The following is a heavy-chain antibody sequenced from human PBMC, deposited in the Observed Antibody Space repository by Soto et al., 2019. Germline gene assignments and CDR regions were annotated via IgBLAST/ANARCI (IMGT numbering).Heavy chain of an antibody. CDR2: INAGNGNT. Sequence: VASVKVSCKASGYTFTSYAMHWVRQAPGQRLEWMGWINAGNGNTKYSQKFQGRVTITRDTSASTACMELSSLRSEDTAVYYCASIGYCSGGSCRRSDAFDIWGQGTMVTVSS. V-gene: IGHV1-3*01. J-gene: IGHJ3*02. D-gene: IGHD2-15*01. CDR3: ASIGYCSGGSCRRSDAFDI. CDR1: GYTFTSYA.